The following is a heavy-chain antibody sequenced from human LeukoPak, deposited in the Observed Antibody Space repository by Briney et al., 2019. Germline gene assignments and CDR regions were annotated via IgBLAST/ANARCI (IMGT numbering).Heavy chain of an antibody. CDR1: GFTFDDYA. CDR2: ISWNSGSI. D-gene: IGHD2-2*01. Sequence: GRSLRLSCAASGFTFDDYAMHWVRQDPGKGLEWVSGISWNSGSIGYADSVKGRFTISRDNSKNTLYLQMNSLRAEDTAVYYCAKDLGYCSSTSCPWYFDYWGQGTLVTVSS. CDR3: AKDLGYCSSTSCPWYFDY. V-gene: IGHV3-9*01. J-gene: IGHJ4*02.